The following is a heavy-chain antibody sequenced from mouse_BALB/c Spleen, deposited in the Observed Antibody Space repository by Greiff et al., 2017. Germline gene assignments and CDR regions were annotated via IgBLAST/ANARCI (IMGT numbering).Heavy chain of an antibody. CDR1: GDSITSGY. J-gene: IGHJ3*01. V-gene: IGHV3-8*02. CDR2: ISYSGST. Sequence: DVMLVESGPSLVKPSQTLSLTCSVTGDSITSGYWNWIRKFPGNKLEYMGYISYSGSTYYNPSLKSRISITRDTSKNQYYLQLNSVTTEDTATYYCASYGYDGDTFAYWGQGTLVTVSA. D-gene: IGHD2-2*01. CDR3: ASYGYDGDTFAY.